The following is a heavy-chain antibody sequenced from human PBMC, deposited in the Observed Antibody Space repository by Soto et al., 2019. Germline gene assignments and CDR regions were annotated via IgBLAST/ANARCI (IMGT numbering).Heavy chain of an antibody. V-gene: IGHV3-73*01. Sequence: PGGSLRLSCAASGFTFSGSAMHWVRQASGKGLEWVGRIRSKANNYATAYAVSVKGRCTISRDDSKNTAYLQMNSLKTEDTAVYYCTRGLNGDNAVYYYYYYGMDVWGEGATVNVSS. CDR1: GFTFSGSA. CDR2: IRSKANNYAT. J-gene: IGHJ6*04. CDR3: TRGLNGDNAVYYYYYYGMDV. D-gene: IGHD2-8*01.